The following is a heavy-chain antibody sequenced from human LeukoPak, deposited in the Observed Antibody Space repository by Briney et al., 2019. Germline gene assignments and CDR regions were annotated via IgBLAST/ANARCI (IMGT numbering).Heavy chain of an antibody. CDR3: ARRLERRVDP. D-gene: IGHD1-1*01. CDR1: GGCISSGGYS. Sequence: SQTLSLTCAVSGGCISSGGYSWSWIRQPPRKGLEWIGYIYHSGSTYYNPSLKSRVTISVDRSKNQFSLKLSSVTAADTAVYYCARRLERRVDPWGQGTLVTVSS. J-gene: IGHJ5*02. V-gene: IGHV4-30-2*01. CDR2: IYHSGST.